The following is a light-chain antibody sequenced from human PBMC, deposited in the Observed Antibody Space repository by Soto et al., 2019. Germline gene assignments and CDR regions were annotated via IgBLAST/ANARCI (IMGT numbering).Light chain of an antibody. CDR2: VNSDGRY. J-gene: IGLJ2*01. Sequence: QLVLTQSPSASASLGASVKLTCTLSSGYTNNAIAWHQQQPQKGPRYLVKVNSDGRYIKGDGIPERVSGSTCGSERHLTIPSDQYEDEADYYCQPWGTGTLRVFGGGTKVTVL. CDR3: QPWGTGTLRV. CDR1: SGYTNNA. V-gene: IGLV4-69*01.